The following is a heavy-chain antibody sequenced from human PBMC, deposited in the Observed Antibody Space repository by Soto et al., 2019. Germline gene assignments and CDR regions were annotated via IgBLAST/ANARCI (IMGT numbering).Heavy chain of an antibody. CDR1: GGTFTNYV. V-gene: IGHV1-69*01. CDR2: IIPIFGSA. D-gene: IGHD5-18*01. CDR3: ARALRGYSYGYVD. J-gene: IGHJ4*02. Sequence: QVQLVQSGAEVKKPGSSVKVSCKASGGTFTNYVINWVRQAPGQGLEWMGGIIPIFGSADYAQKFQGRVKITADESTRTAYMELSSLTSEDTAVYYCARALRGYSYGYVDWGQGTLVTVSS.